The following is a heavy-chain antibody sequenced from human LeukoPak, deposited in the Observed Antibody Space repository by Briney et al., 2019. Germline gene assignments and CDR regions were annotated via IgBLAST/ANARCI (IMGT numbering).Heavy chain of an antibody. CDR1: GYAFTSYG. CDR2: ISAYNGNT. Sequence: LRASVKVPCKASGYAFTSYGISWVRQAPGRGLEWMGWISAYNGNTNYAQKLQGRVTMTTDTSTSTAYMELRSLSSDDTAVYYCAGSITIPYYFDYWGQGTLVTVSS. J-gene: IGHJ4*02. V-gene: IGHV1-18*01. D-gene: IGHD5-12*01. CDR3: AGSITIPYYFDY.